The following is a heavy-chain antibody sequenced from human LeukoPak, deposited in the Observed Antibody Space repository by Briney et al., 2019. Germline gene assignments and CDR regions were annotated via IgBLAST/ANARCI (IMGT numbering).Heavy chain of an antibody. CDR3: ARLPGSFYLYYFDS. Sequence: GGSLRLSCAASGFTFSSYAVSWVRQAPGKGLEWVSAISGSGGSTYYADSVKGRFTLSRDNAKDSVFLQMNSLRAEDTAVYYCARLPGSFYLYYFDSWGQGTLVTVSS. CDR1: GFTFSSYA. D-gene: IGHD1-26*01. V-gene: IGHV3-23*01. CDR2: ISGSGGST. J-gene: IGHJ4*02.